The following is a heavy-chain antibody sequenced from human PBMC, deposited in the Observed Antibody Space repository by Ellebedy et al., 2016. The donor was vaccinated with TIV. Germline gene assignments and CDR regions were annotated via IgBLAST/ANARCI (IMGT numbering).Heavy chain of an antibody. J-gene: IGHJ4*02. CDR3: AKTLTNSWWTFDY. CDR1: GYSFTNYW. CDR2: IYPGYSDT. Sequence: PGGSLRLSCRASGYSFTNYWIGRVRQMPGKGLEWIGIIYPGYSDTRYSPSFQGQVTISADKSSGTAYLQWSSLKASDTAVYYCAKTLTNSWWTFDYWGQGTLVTVSS. D-gene: IGHD6-13*01. V-gene: IGHV5-51*01.